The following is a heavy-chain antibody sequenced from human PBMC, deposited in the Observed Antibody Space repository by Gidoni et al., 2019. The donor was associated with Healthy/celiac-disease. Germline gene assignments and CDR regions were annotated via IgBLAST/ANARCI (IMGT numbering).Heavy chain of an antibody. J-gene: IGHJ6*02. Sequence: QVQLQESGPGLVKPSETLSLTCTVSGGSISSSYWSWIRQPPGKGLEWIGYIYYSGSTNYNPSLKSRVTISVDTSKNQFSLKLSSVTAADTAVYYCARGASPNAYSSSWYGSYYYSMDVWGQGTTVTVSS. CDR2: IYYSGST. V-gene: IGHV4-59*01. CDR1: GGSISSSY. CDR3: ARGASPNAYSSSWYGSYYYSMDV. D-gene: IGHD6-13*01.